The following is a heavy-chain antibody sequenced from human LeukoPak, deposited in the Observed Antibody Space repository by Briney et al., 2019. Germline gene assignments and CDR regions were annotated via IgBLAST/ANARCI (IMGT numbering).Heavy chain of an antibody. CDR2: IYYSGST. J-gene: IGHJ5*02. V-gene: IGHV4-39*01. D-gene: IGHD5-12*01. Sequence: SETLSLTCTVSGGSISSSSYYWGWIRQPPGKGLEWIGSIYYSGSTYYNPSLKSRVIISVDTSKNQFSLKLSSVTAADTAVYYCARLSVARGGWFDPWGQGTLVTVSS. CDR1: GGSISSSSYY. CDR3: ARLSVARGGWFDP.